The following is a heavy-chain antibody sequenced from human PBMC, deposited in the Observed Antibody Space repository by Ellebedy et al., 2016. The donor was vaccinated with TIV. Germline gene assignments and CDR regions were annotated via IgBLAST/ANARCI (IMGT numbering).Heavy chain of an antibody. CDR2: IGWNSVTI. D-gene: IGHD3-10*01. CDR3: ARDTLLPATTGLDY. CDR1: GFTFDDHV. Sequence: SLKISCAASGFTFDDHVMHWVRQAPGKGLEWVSGIGWNSVTIGYAASVKGRFTISRDNAKNSLYLQMNSLRAEDTAVYYCARDTLLPATTGLDYWGPGTLVTVSS. V-gene: IGHV3-9*01. J-gene: IGHJ4*02.